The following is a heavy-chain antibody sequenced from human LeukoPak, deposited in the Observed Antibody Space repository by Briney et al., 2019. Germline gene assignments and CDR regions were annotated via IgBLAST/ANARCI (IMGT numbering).Heavy chain of an antibody. J-gene: IGHJ4*02. D-gene: IGHD2-8*01. Sequence: GESMKISSKGSGYSFTSYWIGWVRQMPGKGLEWMGIIYPGDSDTRYSPSFQGQVTISADKSVSTAYLQGSSLKASDTAMYYCATHSDRMLGYWGQGTLVTVSS. V-gene: IGHV5-51*01. CDR3: ATHSDRMLGY. CDR1: GYSFTSYW. CDR2: IYPGDSDT.